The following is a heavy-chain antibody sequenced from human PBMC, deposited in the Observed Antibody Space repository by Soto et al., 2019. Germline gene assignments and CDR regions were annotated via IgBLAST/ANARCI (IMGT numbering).Heavy chain of an antibody. V-gene: IGHV1-46*01. J-gene: IGHJ1*01. D-gene: IGHD3-9*01. CDR1: GYPFTSYY. Sequence: SVKVSCKASGYPFTSYYMHWVRQAPGQGLEWMGIINPSGGSRSYAQKFKGRVTMTRDTSTSTVYMELSSLRSEDPAVYYCARVYYDILTGDHRGYFQHWGQGTLVTVSS. CDR2: INPSGGSR. CDR3: ARVYYDILTGDHRGYFQH.